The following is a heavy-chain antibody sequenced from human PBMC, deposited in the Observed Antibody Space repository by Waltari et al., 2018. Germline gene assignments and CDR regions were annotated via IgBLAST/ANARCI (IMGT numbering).Heavy chain of an antibody. CDR3: ARGGAHYYGMDV. V-gene: IGHV3-21*01. CDR2: ISSSSSYI. J-gene: IGHJ6*02. Sequence: EVQLVESGGGLVKPGVSLRLSCAASGFTFSSYSMNWVRQAPGKWLEWVSSISSSSSYIDYADSVKGRFTISRDNAKNSLYLQMNSLRAEDTAVYYCARGGAHYYGMDVWGQGTTVTVSS. CDR1: GFTFSSYS.